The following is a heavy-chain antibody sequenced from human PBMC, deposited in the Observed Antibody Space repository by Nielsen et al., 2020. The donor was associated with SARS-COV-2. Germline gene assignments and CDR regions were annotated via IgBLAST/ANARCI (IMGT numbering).Heavy chain of an antibody. J-gene: IGHJ6*02. D-gene: IGHD5-12*01. CDR2: IKQDGSEK. Sequence: GESLKISCAASGFTFSSYGMHWARQAPGKGLEWVANIKQDGSEKYYVDSVKGRFTISRDNAKNSLYLQMNSLRAEDTAVYYCAREEWLRGYYYYGMDVWGQGTTVTVSS. CDR1: GFTFSSYG. V-gene: IGHV3-7*03. CDR3: AREEWLRGYYYYGMDV.